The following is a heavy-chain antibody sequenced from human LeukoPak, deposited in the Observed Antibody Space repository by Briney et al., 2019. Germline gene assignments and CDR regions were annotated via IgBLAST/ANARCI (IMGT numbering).Heavy chain of an antibody. D-gene: IGHD6-6*01. V-gene: IGHV4-34*12. CDR3: AIHARVAAHTNHLDY. J-gene: IGHJ4*02. Sequence: SETLSLTGAVYGASFSGYYWSWIRQSPGKGREGIGEIFHSGTTNDNQSLKSRVTMSVDTSKNTFSQQLRSVTAADTAVYYCAIHARVAAHTNHLDYWGQGTLVTVSS. CDR2: IFHSGTT. CDR1: GASFSGYY.